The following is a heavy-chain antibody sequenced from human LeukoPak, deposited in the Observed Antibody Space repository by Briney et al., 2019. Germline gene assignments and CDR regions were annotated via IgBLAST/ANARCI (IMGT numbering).Heavy chain of an antibody. V-gene: IGHV3-53*01. D-gene: IGHD3-16*01. CDR3: ARDEVTSGGGLES. J-gene: IGHJ4*02. Sequence: GGSLRLSCAASGFAVNTKFMHWVRQAPGKGLEWISVIYSGGRTYYADSVEGRCTISRDNTKNTLYLNMNSLRAEDTAVYYCARDEVTSGGGLESWGQGTLVIVSS. CDR1: GFAVNTKF. CDR2: IYSGGRT.